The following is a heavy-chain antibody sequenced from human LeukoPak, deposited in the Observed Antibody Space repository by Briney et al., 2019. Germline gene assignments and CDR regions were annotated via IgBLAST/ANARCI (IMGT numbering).Heavy chain of an antibody. J-gene: IGHJ4*02. CDR1: GFTFSSYS. CDR3: ARLRRDGFLDY. CDR2: ISSSSSYI. Sequence: GGSLRPSCAASGFTFSSYSMNWVRQAPGKGLEWVSSISSSSSYIYYADSVKGRFTISRDNAKNSLYLQMNSLRAEDTAVYYCARLRRDGFLDYWGQGTLVTVSS. V-gene: IGHV3-21*01. D-gene: IGHD5-24*01.